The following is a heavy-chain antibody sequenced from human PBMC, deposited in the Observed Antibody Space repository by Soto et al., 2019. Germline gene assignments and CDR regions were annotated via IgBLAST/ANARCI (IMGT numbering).Heavy chain of an antibody. CDR1: GGSISSRSHY. Sequence: QLQLQESGPGLVKPSETLSLTCTVSGGSISSRSHYWGWIRQSPGKHLEWIGSSFYRGRTHYNPSLKTRVTLPLDTSKNQVSLTLYSVTAADTAVYYCATADGFAAVTPFFEYWGQGILVTVSS. CDR2: SFYRGRT. J-gene: IGHJ4*02. D-gene: IGHD6-25*01. CDR3: ATADGFAAVTPFFEY. V-gene: IGHV4-39*01.